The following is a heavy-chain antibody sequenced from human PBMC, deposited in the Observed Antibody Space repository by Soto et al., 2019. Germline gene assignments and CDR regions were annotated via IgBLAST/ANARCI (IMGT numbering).Heavy chain of an antibody. D-gene: IGHD6-6*01. V-gene: IGHV4-59*01. J-gene: IGHJ4*02. CDR3: ARTPSIAARYFDY. CDR2: IHDSGST. Sequence: SETLSLTCTVSGGSINSYYWSWIRQPPGKGLERIGYIHDSGSTNYNPSPKSRVTISGDTSKKQFSLILSSATAADTAVYYCARTPSIAARYFDYWGQGTLVTVSS. CDR1: GGSINSYY.